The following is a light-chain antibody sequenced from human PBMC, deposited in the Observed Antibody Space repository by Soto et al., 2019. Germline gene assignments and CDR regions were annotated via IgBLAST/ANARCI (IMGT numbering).Light chain of an antibody. CDR1: QSLLHSNGYNY. V-gene: IGKV2-28*01. J-gene: IGKJ1*01. CDR2: KGS. Sequence: DIVMTQSPLSLPVTPGEPASISCRSSQSLLHSNGYNYLDWYLQKPGQSPQVLIYKGSNRASGVPDRFSGSGSGTDFTLKISRVEAEDVGVYYCMQALQTPPTFGQGTKVEIK. CDR3: MQALQTPPT.